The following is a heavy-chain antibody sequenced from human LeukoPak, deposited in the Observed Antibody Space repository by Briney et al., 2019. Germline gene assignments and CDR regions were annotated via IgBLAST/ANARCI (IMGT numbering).Heavy chain of an antibody. D-gene: IGHD1-26*01. J-gene: IGHJ3*02. V-gene: IGHV3-30-3*01. Sequence: GGSLRLSCAASGFTFSSYAMHWVRQAPGKGLEWVAVISYDGSNKYYADSVKGRFTISRDNSKNTLYLQMNSLRAEDTAVYYCAGVGNFDAGRLDAFDIWGQGTMVTVSS. CDR3: AGVGNFDAGRLDAFDI. CDR2: ISYDGSNK. CDR1: GFTFSSYA.